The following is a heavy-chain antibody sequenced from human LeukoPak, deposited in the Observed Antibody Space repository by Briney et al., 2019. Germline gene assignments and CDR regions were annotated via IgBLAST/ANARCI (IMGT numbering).Heavy chain of an antibody. J-gene: IGHJ4*02. V-gene: IGHV3-30*02. CDR3: AKGPGSNPPRYFDS. CDR1: GFSFSNYG. CDR2: IRYDGSIK. Sequence: PGGSLRLSCAASGFSFSNYGMHWVRQAPDKGLEWVAFIRYDGSIKYYTDSVKGRFTISRDNSENTLYLQMNSLRAEDTAVYYCAKGPGSNPPRYFDSWGQGTLVTVSS. D-gene: IGHD4-23*01.